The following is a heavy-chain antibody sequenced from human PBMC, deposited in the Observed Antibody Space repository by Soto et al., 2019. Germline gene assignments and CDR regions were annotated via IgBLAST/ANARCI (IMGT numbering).Heavy chain of an antibody. V-gene: IGHV4-34*01. CDR1: GGSFSGYY. D-gene: IGHD5-18*01. CDR3: ARAKDTATAYYFDY. CDR2: INHSGST. Sequence: SETLSLTCAVYGGSFSGYYWSWIRQPPGKGLEWIGEINHSGSTNYNPSLKSRVTISVDTSKNQFSLKLSSVTAADTAVYYCARAKDTATAYYFDYWGQGTLVTVSS. J-gene: IGHJ4*02.